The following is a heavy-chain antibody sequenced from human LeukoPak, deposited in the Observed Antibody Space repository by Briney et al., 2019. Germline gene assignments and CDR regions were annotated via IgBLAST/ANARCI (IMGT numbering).Heavy chain of an antibody. V-gene: IGHV4-34*01. Sequence: SETLSLTCAVYGGSFSGYYWSWIRQPPGKGLEWIGEINHSGSTNYNPSLKSRVTISVDTSENQFSLKLSSVTAADTAVYYCAYCSSTSCYSWGQGTLVTVSS. D-gene: IGHD2-2*01. CDR2: INHSGST. CDR3: AYCSSTSCYS. CDR1: GGSFSGYY. J-gene: IGHJ4*02.